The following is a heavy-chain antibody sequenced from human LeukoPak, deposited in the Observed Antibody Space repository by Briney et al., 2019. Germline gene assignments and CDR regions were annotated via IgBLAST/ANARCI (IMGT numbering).Heavy chain of an antibody. CDR1: GFSFNNYR. CDR3: VRGPHIAATSY. J-gene: IGHJ4*02. Sequence: GGSLRLSCVASGFSFNNYRMTWVRQAPGKGLEWVANIKQDGSEKQYVDSVKGRFAISRDNAKKSLYLQINTLRAEDAAVYYCVRGPHIAATSYWGQGTLVTVSS. D-gene: IGHD6-25*01. V-gene: IGHV3-7*03. CDR2: IKQDGSEK.